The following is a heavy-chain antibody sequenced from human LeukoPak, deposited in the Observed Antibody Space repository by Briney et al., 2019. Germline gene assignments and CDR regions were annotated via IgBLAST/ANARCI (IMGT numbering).Heavy chain of an antibody. CDR2: IYTSGST. CDR1: GGSISSYY. J-gene: IGHJ4*02. D-gene: IGHD6-13*01. CDR3: ARSRIAAAGTGVGEYYFDY. V-gene: IGHV4-4*07. Sequence: PSETLSLTCTVSGGSISSYYWSWIRQPAGKGLEWIGRIYTSGSTNYNPSLKSRVTMSVDTSKNQFSLKLSSVTAADTAVYYCARSRIAAAGTGVGEYYFDYWGQGTLVTVSS.